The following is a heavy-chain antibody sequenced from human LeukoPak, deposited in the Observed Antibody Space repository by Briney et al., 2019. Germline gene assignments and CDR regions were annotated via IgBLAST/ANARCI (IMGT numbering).Heavy chain of an antibody. CDR3: ARAPSGYDRTPFDY. CDR1: GFTFSSYS. J-gene: IGHJ4*02. V-gene: IGHV3-21*01. D-gene: IGHD5-12*01. Sequence: GGSLRLSCAASGFTFSSYSMNWVRQAPGKGLEWVSSISSSSSYIYYADSVKGRFTISRDNAKNSLYLQMNSLRAEDTAVYYCARAPSGYDRTPFDYWGQGTLVTVSS. CDR2: ISSSSSYI.